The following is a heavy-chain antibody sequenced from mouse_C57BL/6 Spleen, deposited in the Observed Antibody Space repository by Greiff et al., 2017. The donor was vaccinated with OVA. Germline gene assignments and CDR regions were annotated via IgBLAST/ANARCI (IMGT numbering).Heavy chain of an antibody. Sequence: QVQLQQPGAELVKPGASVKVSCKASGYTFTSYWMHWVKQRPGQGLEWIVRIHPSDSDTNYNQKFKGKATLTVDKSSSTAYMQLSSLTSEDSAVYYCAIYYGSSYGWYFDVWGTGTTVTVSS. CDR2: IHPSDSDT. CDR1: GYTFTSYW. V-gene: IGHV1-74*01. J-gene: IGHJ1*03. D-gene: IGHD1-1*01. CDR3: AIYYGSSYGWYFDV.